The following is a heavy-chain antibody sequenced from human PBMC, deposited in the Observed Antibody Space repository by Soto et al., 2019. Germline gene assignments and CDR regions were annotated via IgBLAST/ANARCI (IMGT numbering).Heavy chain of an antibody. Sequence: EVQLVESGGGLVKPGGSLRLSCAASGFTFSSYSMNWVRQAPGKGLEWVSSISSSSSYIYYADSVKGRFTISRDNAKNSLYLQMNSLRAEDTAVYYCARGRSSSSWYFDPCGQGTLVTVSS. V-gene: IGHV3-21*01. D-gene: IGHD6-13*01. CDR1: GFTFSSYS. CDR3: ARGRSSSSWYFDP. CDR2: ISSSSSYI. J-gene: IGHJ5*02.